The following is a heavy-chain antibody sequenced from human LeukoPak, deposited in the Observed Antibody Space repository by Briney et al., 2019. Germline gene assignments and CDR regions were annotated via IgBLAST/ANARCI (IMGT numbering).Heavy chain of an antibody. V-gene: IGHV3-15*01. Sequence: AGSMTLSCAAAGFTFSNAWMSWVRQAQGKGLEWVGRIKSKTDGGTTDYAAPVNGRFTISRDDSKNTRYLHMNSLKTEDTAVYYCTTLGGWGQGTLVTVSS. CDR3: TTLGG. CDR1: GFTFSNAW. J-gene: IGHJ4*02. CDR2: IKSKTDGGTT. D-gene: IGHD3-16*01.